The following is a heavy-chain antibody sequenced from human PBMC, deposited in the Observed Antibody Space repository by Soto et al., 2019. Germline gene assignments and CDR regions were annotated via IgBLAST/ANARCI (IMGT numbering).Heavy chain of an antibody. J-gene: IGHJ5*02. CDR2: IDGSGGIT. V-gene: IGHV3-23*01. CDR1: GFTFGTTD. D-gene: IGHD3-10*01. Sequence: VQLLQSGGGLVQPGGSLTLSCAASGFTFGTTDMSWVRQAPGEGLEWVSTIDGSGGITYYADSVKGRFTISRDNSRNTVYLQMNSVRGDDTALYYCVKNSGWFNTWGQGALVTVSS. CDR3: VKNSGWFNT.